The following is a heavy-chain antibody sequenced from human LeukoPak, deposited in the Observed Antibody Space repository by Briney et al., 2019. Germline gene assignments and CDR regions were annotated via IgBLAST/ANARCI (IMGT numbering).Heavy chain of an antibody. J-gene: IGHJ4*02. CDR2: INHSGST. CDR1: GGSFSGYY. CDR3: ARGLRYARS. V-gene: IGHV4-34*01. D-gene: IGHD3-9*01. Sequence: SETLSLTCAVYGGSFSGYYWSWIRQPPGKGLEWIGEINHSGSTNYNPSLKSRVTTSVDTSKNQFSLKLSSVTAADTAVYYCARGLRYARSWGQGTLVTVSS.